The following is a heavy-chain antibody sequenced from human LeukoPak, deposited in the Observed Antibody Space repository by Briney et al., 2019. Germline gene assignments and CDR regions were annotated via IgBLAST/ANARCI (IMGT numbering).Heavy chain of an antibody. Sequence: PGGSLRLSCAASGFTFSNYGMHWVRQAPGKGLEWVAVIWYDGNNKYYADSVKGRFTISRDNSKNTLYLQMNSLRAEDTAVYYCARDSTLFSSGWKGLPYWGQGTLVTVSS. CDR2: IWYDGNNK. V-gene: IGHV3-33*01. CDR1: GFTFSNYG. D-gene: IGHD6-19*01. CDR3: ARDSTLFSSGWKGLPY. J-gene: IGHJ4*02.